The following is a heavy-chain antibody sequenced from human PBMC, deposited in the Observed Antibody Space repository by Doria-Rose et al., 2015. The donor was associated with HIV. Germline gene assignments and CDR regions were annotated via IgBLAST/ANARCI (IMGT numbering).Heavy chain of an antibody. D-gene: IGHD3-10*01. CDR3: ATGVTLDY. Sequence: VQLVESGGGLVGPGGSLRLSCATSGFTFSSHRINWVRQAPGMGLEWVSSISSTSAYINYADSVRVRFTISRDNARNSLYLQMDSLRAEDTAIYYCATGVTLDYWGQGTLVTVSS. V-gene: IGHV3-21*01. CDR1: GFTFSSHR. J-gene: IGHJ4*02. CDR2: ISSTSAYI.